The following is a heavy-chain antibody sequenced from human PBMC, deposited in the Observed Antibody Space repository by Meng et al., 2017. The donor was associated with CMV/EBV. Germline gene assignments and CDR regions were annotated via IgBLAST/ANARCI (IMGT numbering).Heavy chain of an antibody. Sequence: ASVKVSCKASGYTFTSYGISWVRQAPGQGLEWMGWISAYNGNTNYAQKLQGRVTMTTDTSTSTAYMELRSLRSDDTAVYYCARVWYCSGDSCYEEYYYGMDVWGQGTTVTVSS. D-gene: IGHD2-15*01. J-gene: IGHJ6*02. CDR3: ARVWYCSGDSCYEEYYYGMDV. CDR2: ISAYNGNT. V-gene: IGHV1-18*01. CDR1: GYTFTSYG.